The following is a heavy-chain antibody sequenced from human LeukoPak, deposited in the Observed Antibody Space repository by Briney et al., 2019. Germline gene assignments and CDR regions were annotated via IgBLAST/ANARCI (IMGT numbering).Heavy chain of an antibody. V-gene: IGHV3-23*01. CDR3: AKDQNSGSPAGLDY. D-gene: IGHD5-12*01. J-gene: IGHJ4*02. CDR1: GFTFSNYA. Sequence: GGSLRLSFAASGFTFSNYAMNWVRQAPGKGLEWVSGISISGGSTYYADSVKGRFTIFRDNSKNTLHLQMNSLRAEDTAVYYCAKDQNSGSPAGLDYWGQGTLVTVSS. CDR2: ISISGGST.